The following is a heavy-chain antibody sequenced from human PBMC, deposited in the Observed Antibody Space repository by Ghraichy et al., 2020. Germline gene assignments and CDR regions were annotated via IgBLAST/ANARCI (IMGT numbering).Heavy chain of an antibody. J-gene: IGHJ6*02. Sequence: GGSLRLSCAASGFTFSDYYMSWIRQAPGKGLEWVSYISSSGSTTHYADSVKGRFTISRDNAKNSLYLQMNSLRAEDTAVYYCARSSAQPYFYGMDVWGQGTTVTVSS. CDR3: ARSSAQPYFYGMDV. CDR1: GFTFSDYY. D-gene: IGHD3-22*01. V-gene: IGHV3-11*01. CDR2: ISSSGSTT.